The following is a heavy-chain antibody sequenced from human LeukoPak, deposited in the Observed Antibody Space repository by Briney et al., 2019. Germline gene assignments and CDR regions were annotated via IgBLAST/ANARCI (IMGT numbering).Heavy chain of an antibody. D-gene: IGHD6-13*01. J-gene: IGHJ4*02. Sequence: PGGSLRLSCAASGFTFSSYGMHWVRQAPGKGLEWVAFIRYDGSNKYYADSVKGRFTISRDNSKNTLYLQMNRLRAEDTAVYYCARDHAAGQLFDYWGQGTLVTVSS. CDR1: GFTFSSYG. CDR2: IRYDGSNK. CDR3: ARDHAAGQLFDY. V-gene: IGHV3-30*02.